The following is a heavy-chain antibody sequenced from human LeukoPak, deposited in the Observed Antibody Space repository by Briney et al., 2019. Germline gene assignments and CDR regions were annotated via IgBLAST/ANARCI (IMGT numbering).Heavy chain of an antibody. CDR2: IIPILGIA. J-gene: IGHJ4*02. V-gene: IGHV1-69*04. D-gene: IGHD3-22*01. Sequence: SVKVSCKASGGTFSSYAISWVRQAPGQGLEWMRRIIPILGIANYAQKFQGRVTITADKSTSTAYMELSSLRSEDTAVYYCASLPTPHYDSSGYLSIWGQGTLVTVSS. CDR3: ASLPTPHYDSSGYLSI. CDR1: GGTFSSYA.